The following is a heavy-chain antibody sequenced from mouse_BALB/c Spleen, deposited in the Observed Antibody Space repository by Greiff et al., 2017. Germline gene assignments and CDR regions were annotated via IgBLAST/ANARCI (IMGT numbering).Heavy chain of an antibody. CDR3: ARHYHPSYYFDY. J-gene: IGHJ2*01. CDR2: IYPYNGGT. Sequence: EVQLQQSGPELVKPGASVKISCKASGYTFTDYNMHWVKQSHGKSLEWIGYIYPYNGGTGYNQKFKSKATLTVDNSSSTAYMELRSLTSEDSAVYYCARHYHPSYYFDYWGQGTTLTVSS. V-gene: IGHV1S29*02. D-gene: IGHD1-1*02. CDR1: GYTFTDYN.